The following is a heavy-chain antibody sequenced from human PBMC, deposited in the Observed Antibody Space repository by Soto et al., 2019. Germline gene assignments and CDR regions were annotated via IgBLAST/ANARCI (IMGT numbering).Heavy chain of an antibody. Sequence: SSVKVSCKASGGILTNYVINWVRQAPGQGLEWMGGIIPMFGTTNYAQSFQGRVTITADTSTSTSYMELSSLKSEDTAVYFCARDVGKKPVGPWRQGTLVTVSS. CDR1: GGILTNYV. CDR2: IIPMFGTT. V-gene: IGHV1-69*06. CDR3: ARDVGKKPVGP. J-gene: IGHJ5*02. D-gene: IGHD1-26*01.